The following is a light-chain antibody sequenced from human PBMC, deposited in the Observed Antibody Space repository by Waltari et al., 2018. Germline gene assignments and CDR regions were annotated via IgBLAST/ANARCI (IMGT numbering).Light chain of an antibody. Sequence: EIVMTQSPATLSVSPGERATLSCRASQNIRNSLAWYQQKPGPAPRLLISLASTRATGIPARFSGSGSGTQFSLTISSLQHEDFAIYYCQHHSTWPPTFGPGTRV. J-gene: IGKJ1*01. V-gene: IGKV3D-15*01. CDR3: QHHSTWPPT. CDR1: QNIRNS. CDR2: LAS.